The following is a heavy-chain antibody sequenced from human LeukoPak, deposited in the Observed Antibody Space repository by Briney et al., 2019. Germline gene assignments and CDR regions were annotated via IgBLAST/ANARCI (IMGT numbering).Heavy chain of an antibody. Sequence: ASVKVSCKASGYTLTSYYMHWVRQAPGQGLEWMGIINPSGGSTSYAQKFQGRVTMTRDTSTSTVYMELSSLRSEDTAVYYCARVGTTVTTLDAFDIWGQGTMVTVSS. J-gene: IGHJ3*02. D-gene: IGHD4-17*01. CDR1: GYTLTSYY. CDR2: INPSGGST. CDR3: ARVGTTVTTLDAFDI. V-gene: IGHV1-46*01.